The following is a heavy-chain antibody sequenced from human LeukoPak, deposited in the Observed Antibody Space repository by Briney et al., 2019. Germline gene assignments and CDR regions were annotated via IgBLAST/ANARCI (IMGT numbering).Heavy chain of an antibody. CDR1: AFTFSTYN. J-gene: IGHJ4*02. CDR2: ISYDGSNK. Sequence: GGSLRLSCAASAFTFSTYNMNWVRQAPGKGLEWVAVISYDGSNKYYADSVKGRFTISRDNSKNTLCLQMNSLRAEDTAVYYCAKDRDYYDSSGYYHNWGQGTLVTVSS. CDR3: AKDRDYYDSSGYYHN. V-gene: IGHV3-30*18. D-gene: IGHD3-22*01.